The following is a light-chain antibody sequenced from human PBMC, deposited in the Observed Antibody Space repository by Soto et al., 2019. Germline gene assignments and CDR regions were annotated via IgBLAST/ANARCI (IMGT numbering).Light chain of an antibody. CDR3: QQYGSSLPLT. J-gene: IGKJ1*01. CDR2: GAS. CDR1: QSVSSSY. Sequence: IVLIQRPDTLRVSPGEISTLSPNPIQSVSSSYLAWYQQTPGQAPRLLIYGASSRATGIPDRFGGSLSGRDFTTTMGCLEAEAFAAYYCQQYGSSLPLTFGQGTKVDIK. V-gene: IGKV3-20*01.